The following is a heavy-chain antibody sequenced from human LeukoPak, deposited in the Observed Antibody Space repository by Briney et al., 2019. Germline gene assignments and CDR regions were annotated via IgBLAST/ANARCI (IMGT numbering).Heavy chain of an antibody. Sequence: PSETLSLTCTVSGGSISSGSYWNWIRQPAGKGLEWIGRIYTSGSTNYNPSLKSRVTISVDTSKNQFSLKLSSVTAADTAVYYCARDPTGRYCSSTSCSDYWGQGTLVTVSS. V-gene: IGHV4-61*02. J-gene: IGHJ4*02. CDR2: IYTSGST. CDR1: GGSISSGSY. D-gene: IGHD2-2*01. CDR3: ARDPTGRYCSSTSCSDY.